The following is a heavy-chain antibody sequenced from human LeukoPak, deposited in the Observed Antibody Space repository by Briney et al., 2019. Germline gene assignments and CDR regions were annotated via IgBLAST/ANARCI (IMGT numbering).Heavy chain of an antibody. J-gene: IGHJ3*02. V-gene: IGHV1-2*02. CDR3: AISTPIVGATAAFDI. D-gene: IGHD1-26*01. CDR1: GYTSTGYY. Sequence: ASVKVSCKASGYTSTGYYMHWVRQAPGQGLEWMGWINPNSGGTNYAQKFQGRVTMTRDTSISTAYMELSRLRSDDTAVYYCAISTPIVGATAAFDIWGQGTMVTVSS. CDR2: INPNSGGT.